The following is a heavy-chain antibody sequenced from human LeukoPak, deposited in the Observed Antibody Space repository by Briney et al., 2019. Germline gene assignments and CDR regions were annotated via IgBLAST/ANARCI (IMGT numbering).Heavy chain of an antibody. D-gene: IGHD2-15*01. V-gene: IGHV4-31*03. CDR2: IYYSGST. CDR3: ARVGYCSGGSCYLHLFDY. Sequence: PSETLSLTCTVSGGSISSGGYYWSWIRQHPGKGLEWIGYIYYSGSTYYNPSLKSRVTISVDTSKNQFSLKLSSVTAADTAVYYCARVGYCSGGSCYLHLFDYWGQGTLVTVSS. CDR1: GGSISSGGYY. J-gene: IGHJ4*02.